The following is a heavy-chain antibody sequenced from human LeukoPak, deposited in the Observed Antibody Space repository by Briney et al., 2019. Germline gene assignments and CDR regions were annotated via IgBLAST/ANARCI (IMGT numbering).Heavy chain of an antibody. D-gene: IGHD3-10*01. CDR2: TSYDGSNK. V-gene: IGHV3-30-3*02. CDR1: GFTFSSYG. CDR3: AKSRGKGYYYYYMDV. J-gene: IGHJ6*03. Sequence: PGGSLRLSCAASGFTFSSYGMHWVRQAPGKGLEWVAVTSYDGSNKDYADSVKGRFTISRDNSKNTLYLQMNSLRAEDTAVYYCAKSRGKGYYYYYMDVWGKGTTVTVSS.